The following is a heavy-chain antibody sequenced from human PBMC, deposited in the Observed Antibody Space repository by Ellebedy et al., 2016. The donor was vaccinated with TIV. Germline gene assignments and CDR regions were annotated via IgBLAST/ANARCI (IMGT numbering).Heavy chain of an antibody. J-gene: IGHJ3*02. CDR2: MNQDGREK. V-gene: IGHV3-7*01. Sequence: GGSLRLSCAASGFSFNSYWMTWVRQAPGEGLEWVANMNQDGREKYYVDSVKGRFTISRDNAKTSLYLQMNSLRADDTAMYYCASDGSYGDYLSPTHAFVMWGQGTMVSVSS. CDR3: ASDGSYGDYLSPTHAFVM. CDR1: GFSFNSYW. D-gene: IGHD4-17*01.